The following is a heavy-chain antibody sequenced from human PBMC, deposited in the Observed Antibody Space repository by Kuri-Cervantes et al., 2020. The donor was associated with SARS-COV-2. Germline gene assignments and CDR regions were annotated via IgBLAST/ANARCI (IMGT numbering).Heavy chain of an antibody. CDR1: GGSFSSYY. D-gene: IGHD3-22*01. CDR3: ARRVVSGMDV. Sequence: ESLKISCAVYGGSFSSYYGSWIRQPPGKGLEWIGEINYSGSTNYNPSLKNRFTISVDTSKNQFPLKLSSVTAADTAVYYCARRVVSGMDVWGQGTTVTVSS. J-gene: IGHJ6*02. CDR2: INYSGST. V-gene: IGHV4-34*01.